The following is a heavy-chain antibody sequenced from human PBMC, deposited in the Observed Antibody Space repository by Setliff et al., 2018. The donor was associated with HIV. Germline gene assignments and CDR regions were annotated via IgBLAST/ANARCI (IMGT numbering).Heavy chain of an antibody. V-gene: IGHV4-34*01. CDR1: GGSFSGYC. D-gene: IGHD6-13*01. CDR3: ARVSCSSWYSIPRYYYYSMDV. J-gene: IGHJ6*03. CDR2: IQHSGRI. Sequence: PSETLSLTCAVYGGSFSGYCWSWIRQPPGKGLEWIGEIQHSGRINYNPSLRSRVTTSVDTSKNQFSLRLRSVTAADTAVYYCARVSCSSWYSIPRYYYYSMDVRGKGTTVTVSS.